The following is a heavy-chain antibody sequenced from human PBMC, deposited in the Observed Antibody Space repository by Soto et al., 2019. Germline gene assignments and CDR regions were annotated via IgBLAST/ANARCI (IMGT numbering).Heavy chain of an antibody. V-gene: IGHV3-30-3*01. Sequence: QVQLVESGGGVVQPGRSLRLSCAASGFTFSSYAMHWVRKAPGKGLEWVAVISYDGSNKYYADSGTGRFTISSDNSKHSLYLHMNSVRAEDTDVYYCAREAYYDFGSGNNWFVPWGQGTLGTVSS. CDR2: ISYDGSNK. J-gene: IGHJ5*02. CDR1: GFTFSSYA. D-gene: IGHD3-3*01. CDR3: AREAYYDFGSGNNWFVP.